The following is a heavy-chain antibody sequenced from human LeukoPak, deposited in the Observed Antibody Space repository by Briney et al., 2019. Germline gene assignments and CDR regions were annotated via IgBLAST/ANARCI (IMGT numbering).Heavy chain of an antibody. J-gene: IGHJ4*02. CDR2: ISAYNGNT. D-gene: IGHD3-3*01. CDR3: ARDGGSDYDFWSGYYNTLDYFDY. V-gene: IGHV1-18*01. Sequence: ASVKVSCKASGGTFTSYGISWVRQAPGQGLEWMGWISAYNGNTNYAQKLQGRVTMTTDTSTSTAYMELRSLRSDDTAVYYCARDGGSDYDFWSGYYNTLDYFDYWGQGTLVTVSS. CDR1: GGTFTSYG.